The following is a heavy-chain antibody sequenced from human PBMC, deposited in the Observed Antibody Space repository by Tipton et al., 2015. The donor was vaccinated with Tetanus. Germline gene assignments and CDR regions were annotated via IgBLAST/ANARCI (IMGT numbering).Heavy chain of an antibody. J-gene: IGHJ6*02. Sequence: SLRLSCVGSGFNFSTYTMNWVRQAPGKGLEWVSGISVRGSHTYYADPVKGRFSISRDNSKNTVYLQMNSLRAEDTAVYFCARRSLTNYGLDAWGQGTPVTVSS. CDR2: ISVRGSHT. CDR3: ARRSLTNYGLDA. D-gene: IGHD1-1*01. CDR1: GFNFSTYT. V-gene: IGHV3-23*01.